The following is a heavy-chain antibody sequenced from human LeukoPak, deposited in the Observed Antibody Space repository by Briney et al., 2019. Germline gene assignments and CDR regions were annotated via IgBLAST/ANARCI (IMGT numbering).Heavy chain of an antibody. CDR1: LLTLSNYL. J-gene: IGHJ4*02. V-gene: IGHV3-7*01. D-gene: IGHD5-12*01. CDR3: VRDGGVSGYDLLDY. Sequence: GWALRLSCASSLLTLSNYLMTSVGQAPGKQLEWVAHINQDGSEEHYMDSVQDRFIISRDNAKNSLSLQMDSLRAEDTAVYYCVRDGGVSGYDLLDYWGQGTLVTVSS. CDR2: INQDGSEE.